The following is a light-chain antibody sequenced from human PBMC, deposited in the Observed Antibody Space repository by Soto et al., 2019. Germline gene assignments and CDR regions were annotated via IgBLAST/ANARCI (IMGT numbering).Light chain of an antibody. V-gene: IGKV1-9*01. CDR1: QGISKH. CDR2: YAS. J-gene: IGKJ3*01. Sequence: DIQLTQSPSFLSASVEDRVTITCRASQGISKHFAWYQQKPGNAPRLLIYYASTLQSGVPSRFSGSGSGTEFTLAISGLQPEDFATYYYQQFYSYPSTFGPWTKVDV. CDR3: QQFYSYPST.